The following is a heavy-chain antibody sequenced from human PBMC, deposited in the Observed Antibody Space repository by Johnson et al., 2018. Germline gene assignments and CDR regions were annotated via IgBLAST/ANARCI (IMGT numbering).Heavy chain of an antibody. D-gene: IGHD3-10*01. V-gene: IGHV3-30*03. CDR1: GFSFSNHV. CDR3: ATGAISGVIYREFFQH. CDR2: TSNDEGIK. Sequence: QVQLVESGGGVVQPGGSLRLSCSASGFSFSNHVMHWVRQAPGKGLEWVAVTSNDEGIKYYVDSVKGRFTISRDNSKGTLYLQMNSLGAEDTAGYYCATGAISGVIYREFFQHWGQGTLVTVSS. J-gene: IGHJ1*01.